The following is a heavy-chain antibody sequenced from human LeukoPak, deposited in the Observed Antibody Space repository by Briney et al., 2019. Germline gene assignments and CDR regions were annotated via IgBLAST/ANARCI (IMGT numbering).Heavy chain of an antibody. CDR1: GYTFTGYY. CDR3: ARGMTTVTTGGY. D-gene: IGHD4-17*01. CDR2: INPNSGDT. J-gene: IGHJ4*02. V-gene: IGHV1-2*02. Sequence: ASVKVSCKASGYTFTGYYMHWVRQAPGQGLEWMGWINPNSGDTSFAQRFQGRVTMTRDTSISTAYMELHRLTSDDTAVYYCARGMTTVTTGGYWGQRTLVTVSS.